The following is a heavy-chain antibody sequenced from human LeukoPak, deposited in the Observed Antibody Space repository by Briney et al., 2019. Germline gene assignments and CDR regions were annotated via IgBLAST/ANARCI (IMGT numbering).Heavy chain of an antibody. J-gene: IGHJ3*02. D-gene: IGHD1-26*01. CDR2: FDPEDGET. CDR1: GYTLTELS. CDR3: ASSKWELLQDAFDI. V-gene: IGHV1-24*01. Sequence: ASVKVSCKVSGYTLTELSMHWVRQAPGKGLEWMGGFDPEDGETIYAQKFQGRVTMTEDTSTDTAYMELSSLRSEDTAVYYCASSKWELLQDAFDIWGQGTMVTVSS.